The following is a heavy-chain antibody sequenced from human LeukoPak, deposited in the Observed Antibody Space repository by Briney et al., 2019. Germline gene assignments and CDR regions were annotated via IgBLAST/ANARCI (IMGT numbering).Heavy chain of an antibody. V-gene: IGHV1-69*05. CDR2: IIPIFGTA. CDR3: ARDCSGGSCYSLALDY. CDR1: GGTFSSYA. D-gene: IGHD2-15*01. J-gene: IGHJ4*02. Sequence: SVKVSCKASGGTFSSYAISWERQAPGQGLEWMGRIIPIFGTANYAQKFQGRVTITTDESTSTAYMELSSLRSEDTAVYYCARDCSGGSCYSLALDYWGQGTLVTVSS.